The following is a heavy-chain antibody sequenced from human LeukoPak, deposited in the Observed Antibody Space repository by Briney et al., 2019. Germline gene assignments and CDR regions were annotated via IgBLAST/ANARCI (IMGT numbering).Heavy chain of an antibody. Sequence: GGSLRLSCAASGFTFDDYAMHWVRQAPGKGLEWASGISWNSGSIGYADSVKGRFTISRDNAKNSLYLQMNSLRAEDTALYYCAKPLYSGSYSPLDYWGQGTLVTVSS. CDR1: GFTFDDYA. CDR3: AKPLYSGSYSPLDY. V-gene: IGHV3-9*01. CDR2: ISWNSGSI. D-gene: IGHD1-26*01. J-gene: IGHJ4*02.